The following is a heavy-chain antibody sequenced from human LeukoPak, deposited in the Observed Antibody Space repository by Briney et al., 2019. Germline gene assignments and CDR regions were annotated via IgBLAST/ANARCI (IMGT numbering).Heavy chain of an antibody. Sequence: ASVKVSCKVSGYTLTELSMHWVRQAPGKGLEWMGGFDPEDGETIYVQKFQGRVTMTEDTSTDTAYMELSSLRSEDTAVYYCATDFWRAVAGTAWGQGPWSPSPQ. J-gene: IGHJ1*01. V-gene: IGHV1-24*01. D-gene: IGHD6-19*01. CDR3: ATDFWRAVAGTA. CDR2: FDPEDGET. CDR1: GYTLTELS.